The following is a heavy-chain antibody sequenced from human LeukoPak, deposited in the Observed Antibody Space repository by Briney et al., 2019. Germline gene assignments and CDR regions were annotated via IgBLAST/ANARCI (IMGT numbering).Heavy chain of an antibody. V-gene: IGHV4-59*08. Sequence: SETLSLTCSVSGTSISSLYWSWIRQPPGKGLEWIGYIYYTGSTNYNPPLKSPVTIFVDTSKNQFSLRLSSVTAADTAVYYCARHRAYSSSSPFDYWGQGTLVTVSS. CDR3: ARHRAYSSSSPFDY. CDR1: GTSISSLY. CDR2: IYYTGST. J-gene: IGHJ4*02. D-gene: IGHD6-6*01.